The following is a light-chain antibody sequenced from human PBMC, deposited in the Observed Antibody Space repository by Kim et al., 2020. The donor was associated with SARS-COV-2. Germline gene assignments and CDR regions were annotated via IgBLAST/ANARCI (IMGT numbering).Light chain of an antibody. Sequence: PGESATLSGRASQSVSSNYLAWYQQKPGQAPRLLIYAASSRATGIPDRFSGSGSQTDFTLTINGLEPEDFALYYCQQYGTSTGYTFGQGTKLEI. V-gene: IGKV3-20*01. CDR3: QQYGTSTGYT. CDR1: QSVSSNY. J-gene: IGKJ2*01. CDR2: AAS.